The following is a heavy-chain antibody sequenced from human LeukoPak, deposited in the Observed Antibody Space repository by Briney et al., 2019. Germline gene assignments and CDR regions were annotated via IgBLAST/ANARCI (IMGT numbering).Heavy chain of an antibody. CDR1: GGSIKNYY. V-gene: IGHV4-59*01. J-gene: IGHJ5*02. D-gene: IGHD4-23*01. Sequence: SETLSLTCSVSGGSIKNYYWSWIRQPPGKGLEWLANMYFGGTTDYNSSLKSRLTISVDTFKNQLSLNLQSVTAADTATYYCARHRSDTGGKKGVNWFDPWGQGTLVTVSS. CDR3: ARHRSDTGGKKGVNWFDP. CDR2: MYFGGTT.